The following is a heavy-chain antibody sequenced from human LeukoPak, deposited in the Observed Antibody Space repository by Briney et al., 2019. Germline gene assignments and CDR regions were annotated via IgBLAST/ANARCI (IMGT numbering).Heavy chain of an antibody. CDR2: IYYSGST. J-gene: IGHJ4*02. CDR1: GGSISSSSYY. Sequence: PSETLSLTCTVSGGSISSSSYYWGWIRQPPGKGLEWIGSIYYSGSTYYNPSLKSRVTISVDTSKNQFSLKLSSVTAADTAVYYCASPLYYYDILTGYYPTSKGFDYWGQGTLVTVSS. V-gene: IGHV4-39*01. D-gene: IGHD3-9*01. CDR3: ASPLYYYDILTGYYPTSKGFDY.